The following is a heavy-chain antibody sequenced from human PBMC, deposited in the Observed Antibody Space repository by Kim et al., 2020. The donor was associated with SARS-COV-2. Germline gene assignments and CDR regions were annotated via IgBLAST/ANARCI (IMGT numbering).Heavy chain of an antibody. Sequence: ASVKVSCKASGYTFTGYYMHWVRQAPGQGLEWMGWINPNSGGTNYAQKFQGRVTMTRDTSISTAYMELSRLRSDDTAVYYCAAVAPLTPGRAFDIWGQGTMVTVSS. CDR2: INPNSGGT. D-gene: IGHD6-19*01. V-gene: IGHV1-2*02. J-gene: IGHJ3*02. CDR3: AAVAPLTPGRAFDI. CDR1: GYTFTGYY.